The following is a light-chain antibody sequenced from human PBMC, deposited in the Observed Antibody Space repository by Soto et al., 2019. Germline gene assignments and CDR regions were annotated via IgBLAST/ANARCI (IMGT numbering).Light chain of an antibody. V-gene: IGKV1-16*02. CDR1: QDIYNF. J-gene: IGKJ4*01. CDR3: QQYKTFPLT. CDR2: AAA. Sequence: DIQMTQSPSSLSASVGDRVSITCRASQDIYNFLAWFQQKPGKAPKSLIYAAADLLTGVPSKFSGSGSVTDFTLTISDLQPEDSATYFCQQYKTFPLTFGGGTKLEIK.